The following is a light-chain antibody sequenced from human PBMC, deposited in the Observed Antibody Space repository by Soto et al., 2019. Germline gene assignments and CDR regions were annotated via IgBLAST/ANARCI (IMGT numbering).Light chain of an antibody. CDR2: AAS. V-gene: IGKV1-39*01. CDR1: QTISTY. Sequence: DIQMTQSPSALSASVGDRVTITCRASQTISTYLNWYQQKPGKAPKLLIYAASTLQSGVPSRFSGSGSGTAFTLTISSLQPEDFATYYCQQSLGIPYTFVQGTRLEIK. J-gene: IGKJ2*01. CDR3: QQSLGIPYT.